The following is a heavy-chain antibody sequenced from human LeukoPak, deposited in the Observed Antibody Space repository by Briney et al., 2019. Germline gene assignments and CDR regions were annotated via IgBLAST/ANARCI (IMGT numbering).Heavy chain of an antibody. V-gene: IGHV3-23*01. D-gene: IGHD6-19*01. Sequence: GGSLRLSCAASGFTVSSNYMSWVRQAPGKGLEWVSAISGSGGSTYYADSVKGRFTISRDNSKNTLYLQMNSLRAEDTAVYYCAKGQYSSGWYAPAEYFQHWGQGTLVTVSS. CDR3: AKGQYSSGWYAPAEYFQH. J-gene: IGHJ1*01. CDR2: ISGSGGST. CDR1: GFTVSSNY.